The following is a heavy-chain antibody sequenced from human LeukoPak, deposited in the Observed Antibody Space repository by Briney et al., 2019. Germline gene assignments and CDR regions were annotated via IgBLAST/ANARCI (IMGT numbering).Heavy chain of an antibody. Sequence: GGSLRLSCAASGFTFSYYSMHWVRQAPGKGLEWVAVICCGGSNKYYTDSVKGRFTISRDNAKNSLYLQMNSLRAEDTAVYYCARAGYSSSWYPYYYHMDVWGKGTTVSVSS. CDR2: ICCGGSNK. D-gene: IGHD6-13*01. CDR1: GFTFSYYS. V-gene: IGHV3-30*04. CDR3: ARAGYSSSWYPYYYHMDV. J-gene: IGHJ6*03.